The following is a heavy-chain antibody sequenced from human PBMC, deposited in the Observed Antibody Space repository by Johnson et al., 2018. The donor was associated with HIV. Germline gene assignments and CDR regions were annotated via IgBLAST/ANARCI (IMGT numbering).Heavy chain of an antibody. CDR2: ISSRGSTI. CDR1: GFTV. V-gene: IGHV3-11*01. Sequence: QVQLVESGGGLIQPGGSLRLSCVASGFTVRKGLEWVSYISSRGSTIYYADSVKGRFTISIDNAKNSLYLQMNSLRAEDTAMYYCARETRDDAFDIWGRGTLVIVSS. CDR3: ARETRDDAFDI. J-gene: IGHJ3*02. D-gene: IGHD2-2*01.